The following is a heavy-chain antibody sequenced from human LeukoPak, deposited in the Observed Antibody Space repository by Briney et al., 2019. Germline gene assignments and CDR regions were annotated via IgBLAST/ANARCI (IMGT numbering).Heavy chain of an antibody. V-gene: IGHV3-64*02. CDR3: ARGQKTGIGDHNYYYGMDV. J-gene: IGHJ6*02. CDR1: GFTFSSFA. D-gene: IGHD1-1*01. CDR2: INSNGGST. Sequence: GGSVRLSCVVSGFTFSSFAMHWVCQAPGKGLEYISAINSNGGSTYYADSVKGRFTISRDNSKNTLYLQMGSLRDEDMAVYYCARGQKTGIGDHNYYYGMDVWGQGATVTVSS.